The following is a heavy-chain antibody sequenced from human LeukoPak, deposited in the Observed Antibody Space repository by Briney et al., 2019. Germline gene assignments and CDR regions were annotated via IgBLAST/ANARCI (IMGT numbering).Heavy chain of an antibody. V-gene: IGHV3-48*03. Sequence: GGSLRLSCAASGVTFSNYEMNWVRQAPGKGLEWVSYISSSGSTIYYADSVKGRFTISRDNAKNSLYLQMNSLRAEDTAVYYCARDLPSPGHNKRGAFDIWGQGTMVTVSS. J-gene: IGHJ3*02. CDR1: GVTFSNYE. CDR3: ARDLPSPGHNKRGAFDI. CDR2: ISSSGSTI. D-gene: IGHD1-14*01.